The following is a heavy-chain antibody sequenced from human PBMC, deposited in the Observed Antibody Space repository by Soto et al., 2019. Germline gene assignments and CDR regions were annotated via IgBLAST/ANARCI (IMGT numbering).Heavy chain of an antibody. Sequence: ASVTVSCKASVYTFTSYAMHWVRPAPRQRLEWMGWINAGNGNTKYSQKFQGRVTITRDTSASTAYMELSSLRSEDTAVYYCARDKAPDYYDSSGYVNWFDPWGQGTLVTVSS. CDR1: VYTFTSYA. V-gene: IGHV1-3*01. CDR3: ARDKAPDYYDSSGYVNWFDP. D-gene: IGHD3-22*01. CDR2: INAGNGNT. J-gene: IGHJ5*02.